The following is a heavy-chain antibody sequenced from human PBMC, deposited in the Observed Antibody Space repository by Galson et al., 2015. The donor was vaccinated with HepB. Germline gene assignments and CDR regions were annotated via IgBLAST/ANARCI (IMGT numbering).Heavy chain of an antibody. CDR2: IKQDGSAK. Sequence: SLRLSCAASGFSFRSYWMSWVRQAPGKGLEWVANIKQDGSAKYYVDSVKGRFTISRDNAKNSLYLQMSSLRAEDTAVYYCARDCLDWDFWSGHLGWGQGTLVTVSS. V-gene: IGHV3-7*01. D-gene: IGHD3-3*01. CDR3: ARDCLDWDFWSGHLG. CDR1: GFSFRSYW. J-gene: IGHJ4*02.